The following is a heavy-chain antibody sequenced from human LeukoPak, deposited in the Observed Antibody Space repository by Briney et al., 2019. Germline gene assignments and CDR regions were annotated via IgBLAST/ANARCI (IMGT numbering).Heavy chain of an antibody. J-gene: IGHJ3*02. CDR2: IIPIFGTA. D-gene: IGHD5-18*01. Sequence: GASVKVSCKASGGTFSSYAISWVRQAPGQGLEWMGGIIPIFGTANYAQKFQGRVTITADESTSTAYMELSSLRSEDTAVYSCARRGEHSYGRGVLHGAIDSGGQGTMVTVS. CDR3: ARRGEHSYGRGVLHGAIDS. V-gene: IGHV1-69*13. CDR1: GGTFSSYA.